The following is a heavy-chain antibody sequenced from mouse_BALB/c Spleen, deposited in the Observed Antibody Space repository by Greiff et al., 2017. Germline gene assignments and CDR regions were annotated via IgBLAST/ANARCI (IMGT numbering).Heavy chain of an antibody. J-gene: IGHJ1*01. CDR2: ISSGSSTI. CDR1: GFTFSSFG. D-gene: IGHD1-1*02. V-gene: IGHV5-17*02. Sequence: EVNVVESGGGLVQPGGSRKLSCAASGFTFSSFGMHWVRQAPEKGLEWVAYISSGSSTIYYADTVKGRFTISRDNPKNTLFLQMTSLRSEDTAMYYCARYGSYGWYFDVWGAGTTVTVSS. CDR3: ARYGSYGWYFDV.